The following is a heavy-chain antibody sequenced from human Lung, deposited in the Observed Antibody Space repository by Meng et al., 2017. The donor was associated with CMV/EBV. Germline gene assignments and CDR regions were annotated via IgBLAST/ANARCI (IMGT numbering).Heavy chain of an antibody. CDR3: ARDRVLRGVNGLDV. J-gene: IGHJ6*02. Sequence: ASXXVSXKASGYSFRTFGISWVRKAPGQGLEWMGWISAYNGNTTYTQKLQGRVTMTRDTSRRTVYMELRSLRSDDTAVYYCARDRVLRGVNGLDVWGQGTTVTVSS. CDR2: ISAYNGNT. V-gene: IGHV1-18*01. CDR1: GYSFRTFG. D-gene: IGHD3-10*01.